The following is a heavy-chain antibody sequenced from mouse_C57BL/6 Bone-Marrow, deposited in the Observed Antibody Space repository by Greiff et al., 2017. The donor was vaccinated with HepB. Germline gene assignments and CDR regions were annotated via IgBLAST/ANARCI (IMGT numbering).Heavy chain of an antibody. CDR3: VRHESSYDYEDYYAMDY. D-gene: IGHD2-4*01. J-gene: IGHJ4*01. Sequence: EVKLQESGGGLVQPKGSLKLSCAASGFSFNTYAMNWVRQAPGKGLEWVARIRSKSNNYATYYAESVKDRFTISRDDSESMLYLQMNNLKTEDTAMYYCVRHESSYDYEDYYAMDYWGQGTSVTVSS. CDR2: IRSKSNNYAT. V-gene: IGHV10-1*01. CDR1: GFSFNTYA.